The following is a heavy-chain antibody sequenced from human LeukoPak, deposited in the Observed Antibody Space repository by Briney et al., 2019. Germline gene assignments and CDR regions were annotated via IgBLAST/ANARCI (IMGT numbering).Heavy chain of an antibody. J-gene: IGHJ5*02. CDR2: IIPMFGTA. D-gene: IGHD2-2*01. CDR3: ARDARHKYCSSASCYRGWFDP. CDR1: GYTFTSYG. Sequence: ASVKVSCKASGYTFTSYGISWVRQAPGQGLEWMGGIIPMFGTANYAQKFQGRVTITADESTSTAYMELSSLRSEDTAVYYCARDARHKYCSSASCYRGWFDPWGQGTLVTVSS. V-gene: IGHV1-69*13.